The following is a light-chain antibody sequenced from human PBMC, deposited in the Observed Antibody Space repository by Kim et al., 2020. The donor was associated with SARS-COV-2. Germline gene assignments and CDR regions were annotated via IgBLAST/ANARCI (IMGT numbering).Light chain of an antibody. Sequence: LSPGERATLSCRASQSVNTSVAWFQHKPGQAPRLLIHDASYRATGIPARFSGSGSGTDFTLTITALQAEDFAVYYCQQREDWPLTFGGGTKVDIK. CDR3: QQREDWPLT. CDR1: QSVNTS. CDR2: DAS. V-gene: IGKV3-11*01. J-gene: IGKJ4*01.